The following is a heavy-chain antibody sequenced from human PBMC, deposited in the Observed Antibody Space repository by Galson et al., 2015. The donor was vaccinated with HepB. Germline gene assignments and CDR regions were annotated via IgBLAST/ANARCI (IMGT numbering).Heavy chain of an antibody. J-gene: IGHJ4*02. D-gene: IGHD3-10*01. V-gene: IGHV3-21*01. CDR3: ARDVGRYYGSGSYPDY. Sequence: SLRLSCAASGFTFSSYSMNWVRQAPGKGLEWVSSISSSSSYIYYADSVKGRFTISRDNAKNSLYLQMNSLRAEDTAVYYCARDVGRYYGSGSYPDYWGQGTLVTVSP. CDR2: ISSSSSYI. CDR1: GFTFSSYS.